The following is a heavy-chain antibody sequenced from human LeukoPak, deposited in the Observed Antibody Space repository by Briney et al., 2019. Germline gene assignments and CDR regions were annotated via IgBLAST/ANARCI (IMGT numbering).Heavy chain of an antibody. V-gene: IGHV1-18*01. CDR3: ARDRKGSRSTVVVVAATHGY. CDR2: ISAYNGNT. J-gene: IGHJ4*02. D-gene: IGHD2-15*01. CDR1: GYTFTSYG. Sequence: ASVKVSCKASGYTFTSYGISWVRQAPGQGLEWMGWISAYNGNTNYAQKLQGRVTMTTEISTSTAYIELRSLRSDDTAVYYCARDRKGSRSTVVVVAATHGYWGQGTLVTVSS.